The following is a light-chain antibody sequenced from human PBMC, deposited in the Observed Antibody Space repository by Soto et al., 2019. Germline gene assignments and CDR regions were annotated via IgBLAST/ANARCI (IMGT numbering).Light chain of an antibody. V-gene: IGLV1-44*01. CDR3: AAWHDSLNGPV. Sequence: SALTQPPSASGAPGQRVTIACSGSSSNIGGNPVNWYQQLPGTDPKLLIYNKNQRPSGVPDRFSGSKSGTSASLAISGLXSEDEADYYCAAWHDSLNGPVFGGGTKVTVL. CDR2: NKN. J-gene: IGLJ3*02. CDR1: SSNIGGNP.